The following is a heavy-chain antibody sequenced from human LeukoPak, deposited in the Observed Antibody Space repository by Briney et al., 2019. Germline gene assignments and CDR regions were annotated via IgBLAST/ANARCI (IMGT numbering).Heavy chain of an antibody. D-gene: IGHD3-22*01. CDR2: IRNDESDK. Sequence: GGSLRLPCAASGFTLSDYGMHWVRQAPGKGLEWVAFIRNDESDKFYIDSVKGRFTIFRDNSRNTLYLQMNSLRPEDTALYFCAKDQSYHDSSGSLYDPWGQGTLVTVAS. CDR1: GFTLSDYG. V-gene: IGHV3-30*02. J-gene: IGHJ5*02. CDR3: AKDQSYHDSSGSLYDP.